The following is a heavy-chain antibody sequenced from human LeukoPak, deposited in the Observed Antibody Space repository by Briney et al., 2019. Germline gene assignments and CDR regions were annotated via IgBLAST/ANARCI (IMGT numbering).Heavy chain of an antibody. J-gene: IGHJ4*02. Sequence: GGSLRLSCAASGFTFSSYWMSWVRQAPGKGLEWVAVISYDGSNKYYADSVKGRFTISRDNSKNTLYLQMNSLRAEDTAVYYCAKYVLGLDYWGQGTLVTVSS. CDR2: ISYDGSNK. D-gene: IGHD3-10*02. V-gene: IGHV3-30*18. CDR3: AKYVLGLDY. CDR1: GFTFSSYW.